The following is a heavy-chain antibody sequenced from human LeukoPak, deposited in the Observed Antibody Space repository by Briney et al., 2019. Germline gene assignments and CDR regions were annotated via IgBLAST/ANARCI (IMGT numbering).Heavy chain of an antibody. J-gene: IGHJ2*01. V-gene: IGHV3-48*01. CDR2: ISSSSSTI. CDR1: GFTFSSYS. Sequence: GGSLRLSCAASGFTFSSYSMNWDRQAPGKGLEWVSYISSSSSTIYYADSVKGRFTISRDNAKNSLFLHMNTLRAEDTAIYYCAKDRTVGASYWYFDLWGRGTLVTVSS. CDR3: AKDRTVGASYWYFDL. D-gene: IGHD1-26*01.